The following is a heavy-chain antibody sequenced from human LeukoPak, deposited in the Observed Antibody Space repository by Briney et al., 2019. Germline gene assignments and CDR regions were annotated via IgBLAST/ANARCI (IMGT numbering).Heavy chain of an antibody. D-gene: IGHD3-3*01. CDR2: IKKDGSER. J-gene: IGHJ4*02. CDR1: GFTFSSYW. CDR3: ARDGGIFGVGNFDC. Sequence: PGGCLRLSCAASGFTFSSYWMTWVRQAPGKGLEWVANIKKDGSERYYVDSVKGRFTISRDNAKNSLYLQMNSLRAEDTAVYYCARDGGIFGVGNFDCWGQGTLVTVSS. V-gene: IGHV3-7*01.